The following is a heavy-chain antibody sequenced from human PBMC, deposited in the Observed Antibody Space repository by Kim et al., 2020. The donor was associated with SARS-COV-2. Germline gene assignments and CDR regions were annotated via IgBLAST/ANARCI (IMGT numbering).Heavy chain of an antibody. CDR1: GFTFSSYA. CDR2: ISGSGGST. Sequence: GGSLRLSCAASGFTFSSYALSWVRQAPGKGLEWVSAISGSGGSTYYADLVKGRFTISRDNSKNTLYLQMNSLRAEDTVVYYCAKDRNPYSSGWYGWFDPWGQGTLVTVSS. J-gene: IGHJ5*02. V-gene: IGHV3-23*01. D-gene: IGHD6-19*01. CDR3: AKDRNPYSSGWYGWFDP.